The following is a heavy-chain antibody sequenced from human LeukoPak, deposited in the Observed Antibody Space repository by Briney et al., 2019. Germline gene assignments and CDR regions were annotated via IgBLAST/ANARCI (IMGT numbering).Heavy chain of an antibody. CDR2: IYHSGST. V-gene: IGHV4-38-2*01. CDR3: ARTTSNGYYYYMDV. Sequence: SETLSLTGAVPGYSISSGYYWGWIRPPPWKRLAWLGSIYHSGSTYYNPSLKSRVTISVDTSKNQFSLKLSSVTAADTAVYYCARTTSNGYYYYMDVWGKGTTVTVSS. J-gene: IGHJ6*03. D-gene: IGHD2-8*01. CDR1: GYSISSGYY.